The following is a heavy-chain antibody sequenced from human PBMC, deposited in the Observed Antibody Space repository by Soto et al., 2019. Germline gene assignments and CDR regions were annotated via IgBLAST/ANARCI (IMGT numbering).Heavy chain of an antibody. D-gene: IGHD6-13*01. CDR1: GGSISSYY. Sequence: SETLSLTCTVSGGSISSYYWSWIRQPPGKGLEWIGYIYYSGSTNYNPSLKSRVTISVDTSKNQFSLKLSSVTAADTAVYYCARDKIAGIAAALHWFDPWGQGTLVPASP. J-gene: IGHJ5*02. V-gene: IGHV4-59*01. CDR2: IYYSGST. CDR3: ARDKIAGIAAALHWFDP.